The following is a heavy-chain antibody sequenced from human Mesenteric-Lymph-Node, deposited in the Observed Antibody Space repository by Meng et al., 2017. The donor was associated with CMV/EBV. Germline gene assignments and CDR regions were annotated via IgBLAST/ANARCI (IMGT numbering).Heavy chain of an antibody. CDR1: GFSFDDYG. D-gene: IGHD2-2*01. CDR3: ARRGILGYCNETICYDDGLDI. Sequence: GESLKISCGVSGFSFDDYGMSWVRQAPGKGLEWVSHINWNGVRTEYADSVKGRFTISRDSAKNSLYLQMNGLRAEDTAFYYCARRGILGYCNETICYDDGLDIWGQGTMVTVSS. CDR2: INWNGVRT. V-gene: IGHV3-20*04. J-gene: IGHJ3*02.